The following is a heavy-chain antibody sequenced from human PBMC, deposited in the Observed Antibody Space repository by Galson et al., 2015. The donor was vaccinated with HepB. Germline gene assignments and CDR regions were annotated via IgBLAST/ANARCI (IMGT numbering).Heavy chain of an antibody. D-gene: IGHD2-15*01. CDR3: AIDLITGCSGGSCTRVGAFDI. CDR2: IYRGGNT. Sequence: SLRLSCAASGITVSNDYMSWVRQTPGKGPEWVSVIYRGGNTYYADSVKGRFTISSDSSKNTLYLQMNSLRAEDTAVYYCAIDLITGCSGGSCTRVGAFDIWGQGTMVTVSS. CDR1: GITVSNDY. J-gene: IGHJ3*02. V-gene: IGHV3-66*01.